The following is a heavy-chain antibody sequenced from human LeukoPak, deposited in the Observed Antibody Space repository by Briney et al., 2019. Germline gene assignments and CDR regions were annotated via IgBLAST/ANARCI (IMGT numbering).Heavy chain of an antibody. CDR2: ISTSGDST. D-gene: IGHD6-13*01. CDR1: GFTFSSYA. Sequence: PGGSLRLSCAASGFTFSSYAMGWVPQAPGKGLQCVSAISTSGDSTYYADSVKDRFTISRDNSKNTLYLQMNSLRAEDTALYYCAKQKGSSWQPFDYWGQGTLVTVSS. CDR3: AKQKGSSWQPFDY. J-gene: IGHJ4*02. V-gene: IGHV3-23*01.